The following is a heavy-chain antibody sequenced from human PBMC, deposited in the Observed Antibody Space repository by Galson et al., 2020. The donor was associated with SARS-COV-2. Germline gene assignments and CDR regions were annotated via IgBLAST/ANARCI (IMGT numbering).Heavy chain of an antibody. CDR3: ATGPLRTCDYYSYFLDV. Sequence: ASAKVSCKVSGYSLTELSMHWVRQAPGKGLEWMGSSDPEDGVTRYAQQFQGRVTMTEDTFTDTVYMELTSLRSEDTAVYYCATGPLRTCDYYSYFLDVWGKGTTVTISS. CDR1: GYSLTELS. J-gene: IGHJ6*03. V-gene: IGHV1-24*01. CDR2: SDPEDGVT.